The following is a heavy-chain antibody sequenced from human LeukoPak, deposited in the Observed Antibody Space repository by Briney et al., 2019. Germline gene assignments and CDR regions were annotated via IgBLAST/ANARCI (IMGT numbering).Heavy chain of an antibody. D-gene: IGHD2-2*01. Sequence: NPSETLSLTCTVSGGSISSGGYYWSWIRQPPGKGLEWIGYIYYSGSTYYNPSLKSRVTISVDRSKNQFSLKLSSVTAADTVVYYCARDRDIVVVPAARLPYYYGMDVWGQGTTVTVSS. CDR3: ARDRDIVVVPAARLPYYYGMDV. CDR2: IYYSGST. CDR1: GGSISSGGYY. V-gene: IGHV4-30-2*01. J-gene: IGHJ6*02.